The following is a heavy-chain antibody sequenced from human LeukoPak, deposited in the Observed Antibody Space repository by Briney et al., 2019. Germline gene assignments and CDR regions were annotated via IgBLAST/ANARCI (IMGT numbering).Heavy chain of an antibody. CDR3: ARDRHWTNDWVFDY. Sequence: SETLSLTCTVSGGSISSYYLSWIRQTAGKGLEWIGRMYSSGSNYNPSLKSRVTISVDTSKNQFSLKLSSVTAADTAVYYCARDRHWTNDWVFDYWGQGTLVTVSS. V-gene: IGHV4-4*07. CDR1: GGSISSYY. D-gene: IGHD1/OR15-1a*01. J-gene: IGHJ4*02. CDR2: MYSSGS.